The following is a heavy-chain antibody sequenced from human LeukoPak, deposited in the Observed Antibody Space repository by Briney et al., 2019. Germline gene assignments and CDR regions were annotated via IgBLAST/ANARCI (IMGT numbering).Heavy chain of an antibody. Sequence: PSETLSLTCTVSGGSISSGGYYCSWLRQHPGKGLERIGYIYYSGITYYNPSLKSRVTISVDTSKNQFSLKLSTVTAADTAVYYCARGTKYSGYGYWGQGTLVTVSS. J-gene: IGHJ4*02. D-gene: IGHD5-12*01. CDR1: GGSISSGGYY. CDR3: ARGTKYSGYGY. CDR2: IYYSGIT. V-gene: IGHV4-31*03.